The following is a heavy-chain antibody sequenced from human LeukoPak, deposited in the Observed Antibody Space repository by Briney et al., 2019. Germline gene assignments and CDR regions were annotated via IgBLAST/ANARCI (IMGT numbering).Heavy chain of an antibody. J-gene: IGHJ6*03. CDR1: GGSISSYY. V-gene: IGHV4-59*01. Sequence: SETLSLTCTVSGGSISSYYWSWIRQPPGKGLEWIGYIYYSGSTNYNPSLKSRVTISVDTSKNQFSLKLSSVTAADAAVYYCARLSVGYMDVWGKGTTVTVSS. D-gene: IGHD1-26*01. CDR3: ARLSVGYMDV. CDR2: IYYSGST.